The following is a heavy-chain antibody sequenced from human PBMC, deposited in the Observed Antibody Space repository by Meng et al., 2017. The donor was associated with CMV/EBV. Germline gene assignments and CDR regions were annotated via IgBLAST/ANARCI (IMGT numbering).Heavy chain of an antibody. Sequence: GGSLRLSCAASGFTFSSYAMSWVRQAPGKGLEWVSAISGSGGSTYYADSVKGRFTISRDNSKNTLYLQTNSLRAEDTAVYYCAKDYDSSGLGAYYFDYWGQGTLVTVSS. CDR1: GFTFSSYA. J-gene: IGHJ4*02. CDR2: ISGSGGST. D-gene: IGHD3-22*01. V-gene: IGHV3-23*01. CDR3: AKDYDSSGLGAYYFDY.